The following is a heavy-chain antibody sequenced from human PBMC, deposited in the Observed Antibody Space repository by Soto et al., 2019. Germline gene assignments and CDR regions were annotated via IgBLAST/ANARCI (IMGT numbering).Heavy chain of an antibody. D-gene: IGHD3-3*01. CDR3: ASITIFGVTMDGSRRGMDV. CDR2: IIPIFGTA. CDR1: GGTFSSYA. Sequence: SVKVSCKAPGGTFSSYAISWLRQAPGQGLEWMGGIIPIFGTANYAQKFQGRVTITADESTSTAYMELSSLRSEDTAVYYCASITIFGVTMDGSRRGMDVWGQGTTVTVSS. J-gene: IGHJ6*02. V-gene: IGHV1-69*13.